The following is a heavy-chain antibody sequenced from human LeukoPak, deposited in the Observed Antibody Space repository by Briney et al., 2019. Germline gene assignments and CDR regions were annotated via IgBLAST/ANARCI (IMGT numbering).Heavy chain of an antibody. Sequence: GGSLRLSCAASGFTFRSYAMTWVRQAPGKGLEWVSAISGSGAITYSPDSAKGRFTISRDNSKNTLYLQMNSLRAEDTAVYCCAKDRDSYDFWSGYVDVWGKGTTVTFSS. J-gene: IGHJ6*04. V-gene: IGHV3-23*01. CDR2: ISGSGAIT. CDR1: GFTFRSYA. D-gene: IGHD3-3*01. CDR3: AKDRDSYDFWSGYVDV.